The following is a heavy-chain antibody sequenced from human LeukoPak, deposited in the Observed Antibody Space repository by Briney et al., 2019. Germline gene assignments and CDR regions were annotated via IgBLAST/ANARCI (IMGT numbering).Heavy chain of an antibody. CDR1: GFTFSSYG. CDR2: IWFDGSKK. Sequence: GGSLRLSCAVSGFTFSSYGMHWVRQAPGKGLEWLAVIWFDGSKKYYADSVKGRSTISRDNSKNTLSLQMDSLRAEDTAVYYCARQAGGYSYGNFDCWGQGTLVTVSS. D-gene: IGHD5-18*01. V-gene: IGHV3-33*01. CDR3: ARQAGGYSYGNFDC. J-gene: IGHJ4*02.